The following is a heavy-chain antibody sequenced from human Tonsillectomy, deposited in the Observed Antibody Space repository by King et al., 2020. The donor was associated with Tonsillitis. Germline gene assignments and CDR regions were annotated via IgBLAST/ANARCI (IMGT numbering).Heavy chain of an antibody. CDR3: AQPLEIIDYRDFDLPTTFGH. CDR1: GSHFTDYY. CDR2: INCYTGAT. Sequence: VQLVQSGPEVKKPGASVPVSFEASGSHFTDYYMHWVRPVPGQGLEWLGWINCYTGATNYAHKFQGRVTLTRDTSSRTAYIDHSSLRYDDTGVYYCAQPLEIIDYRDFDLPTTFGHWGPGTLVTVSS. J-gene: IGHJ4*02. D-gene: IGHD3-16*01. V-gene: IGHV1-2*02.